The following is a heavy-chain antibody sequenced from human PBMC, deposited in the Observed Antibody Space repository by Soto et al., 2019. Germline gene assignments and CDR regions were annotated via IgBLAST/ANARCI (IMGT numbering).Heavy chain of an antibody. CDR1: GASINSDY. V-gene: IGHV4-59*03. CDR3: ARFTYKSGFNWFDT. Sequence: SVTLSLTCTVSGASINSDYWSWSRQSPGKGLEWIGYIYHMGGTDYNPSLKSRVTISIDKSKNQFSLNLRSVTAADTAVYFCARFTYKSGFNWFDTWGQGTQVTVSS. J-gene: IGHJ5*02. D-gene: IGHD5-12*01. CDR2: IYHMGGT.